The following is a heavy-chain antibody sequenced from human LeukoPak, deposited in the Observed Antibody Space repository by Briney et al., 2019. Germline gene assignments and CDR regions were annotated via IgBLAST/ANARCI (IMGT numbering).Heavy chain of an antibody. CDR3: AKVSNSWYNYFDF. CDR2: FDPEDGET. D-gene: IGHD6-13*01. Sequence: ASVKVSCKVSGYTLTELSMHWVRQAPGKGLDWMGGFDPEDGETIYAQKFQGRVTMTEDTSTDTAYMELSSLRSEDTAVYYCAKVSNSWYNYFDFWGQGALVTVSS. CDR1: GYTLTELS. J-gene: IGHJ4*02. V-gene: IGHV1-24*01.